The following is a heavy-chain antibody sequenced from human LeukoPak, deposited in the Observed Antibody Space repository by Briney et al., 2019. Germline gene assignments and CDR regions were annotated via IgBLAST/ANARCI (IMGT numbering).Heavy chain of an antibody. Sequence: ASVKVSCKASGYTFTSYGISWVRQAPGQGLEWMGWISAYNGNTNYAQKLQGRVTMTTDTSTSTAYMELRSLRSDDTAVYYCAGSGSYQPYDAFDIWGQGTMVTVSS. V-gene: IGHV1-18*01. CDR2: ISAYNGNT. CDR3: AGSGSYQPYDAFDI. D-gene: IGHD1-26*01. CDR1: GYTFTSYG. J-gene: IGHJ3*02.